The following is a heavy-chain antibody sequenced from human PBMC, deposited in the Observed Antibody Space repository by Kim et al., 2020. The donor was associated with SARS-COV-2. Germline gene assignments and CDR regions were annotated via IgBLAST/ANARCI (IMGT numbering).Heavy chain of an antibody. Sequence: AESVRGRFTSSRDNTKNMVYLQMKSLRTEDTAVYYCAKMGSGSYLKWFDAWGQGTLVTVSS. D-gene: IGHD3-10*01. V-gene: IGHV3-23*01. J-gene: IGHJ5*02. CDR3: AKMGSGSYLKWFDA.